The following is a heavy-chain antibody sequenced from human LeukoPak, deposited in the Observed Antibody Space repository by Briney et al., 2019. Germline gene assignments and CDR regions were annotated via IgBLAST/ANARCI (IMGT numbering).Heavy chain of an antibody. J-gene: IGHJ4*02. Sequence: SETLSLTCTVSGGSISSYYWSWIRQPPGKGLEWIGSIYHSGSTYYNPSLKSRVTISVDTSKNQFSLKLSSVTAADTAVYYCARGPGTYYYDSSGYEDYWGQGTLVTVSS. D-gene: IGHD3-22*01. V-gene: IGHV4-59*12. CDR2: IYHSGST. CDR3: ARGPGTYYYDSSGYEDY. CDR1: GGSISSYY.